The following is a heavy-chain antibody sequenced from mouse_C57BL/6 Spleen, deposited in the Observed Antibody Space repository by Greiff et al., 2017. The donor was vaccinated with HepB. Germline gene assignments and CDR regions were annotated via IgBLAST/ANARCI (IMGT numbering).Heavy chain of an antibody. Sequence: QVQLQQPGAELVRPGSSVKLSCKASGYTFTSYWMHWVKQRPIQGLEWIGNIDPSDSETHYNQKFKDKATLTVDKTSSTAYMQLSSLTSEVSAVYYFARRELGYYYAMDYWGQGTSVTVSS. CDR3: ARRELGYYYAMDY. V-gene: IGHV1-52*01. D-gene: IGHD4-1*01. CDR1: GYTFTSYW. CDR2: IDPSDSET. J-gene: IGHJ4*01.